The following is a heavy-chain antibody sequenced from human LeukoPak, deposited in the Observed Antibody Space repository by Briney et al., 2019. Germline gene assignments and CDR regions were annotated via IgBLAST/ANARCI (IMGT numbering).Heavy chain of an antibody. CDR1: GYTFTSYD. CDR2: MNPNSGNT. D-gene: IGHD5-18*01. Sequence: ASVKVPCKASGYTFTSYDINWVRQATGQGLEWMGWMNPNSGNTGYAQKFQGRVTMTRNTSISTAYMELSSLRSEDTAVYYCARRGARYSYGPNWFDPWGQGTLVTVSS. CDR3: ARRGARYSYGPNWFDP. V-gene: IGHV1-8*01. J-gene: IGHJ5*02.